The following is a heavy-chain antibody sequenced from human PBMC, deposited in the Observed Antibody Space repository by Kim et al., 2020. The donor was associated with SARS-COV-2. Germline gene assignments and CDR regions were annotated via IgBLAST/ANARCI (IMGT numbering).Heavy chain of an antibody. D-gene: IGHD3-10*01. CDR3: ARDATTMVRGADGDYYYYGMDV. J-gene: IGHJ6*02. V-gene: IGHV3-53*04. CDR1: GFTVSSNY. Sequence: GGSLRLSCAASGFTVSSNYMSWVRQAPGKGLEWVSVIYSGGSTYYADSVKGRFTISRHNSKNTLYLQMNSLRAEDTAVYYCARDATTMVRGADGDYYYYGMDVWGQGTTVTVSS. CDR2: IYSGGST.